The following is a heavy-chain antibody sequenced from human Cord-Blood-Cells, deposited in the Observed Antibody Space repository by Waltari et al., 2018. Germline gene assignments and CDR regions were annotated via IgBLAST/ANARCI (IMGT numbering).Heavy chain of an antibody. CDR2: INHSGST. V-gene: IGHV4-34*01. Sequence: QVQLQQWGAGLLKPSETLSLTCAVYGGSFSGYSWSWIRQPPGKGLEWIGEINHSGSTNYNPPLKSRVTISVDTSKNQFSLKLSSVTAADTAVYYCARGYNWNYNWFDPWGQGTLVTVSS. D-gene: IGHD1-7*01. CDR3: ARGYNWNYNWFDP. CDR1: GGSFSGYS. J-gene: IGHJ5*02.